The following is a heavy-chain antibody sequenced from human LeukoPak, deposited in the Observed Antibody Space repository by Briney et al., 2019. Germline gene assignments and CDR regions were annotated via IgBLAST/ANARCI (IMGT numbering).Heavy chain of an antibody. Sequence: PSETLSLTCTVSGGSISSSYWTWIRQPAGKGLEWIGRIYSSGSTNYNPSLKSRLTMSVDTSRNQFSLKLNSVTAADTAVYYCARECFSSICPCHNMDVWGQGTTVTVSS. V-gene: IGHV4-4*07. CDR3: ARECFSSICPCHNMDV. CDR1: GGSISSSY. CDR2: IYSSGST. J-gene: IGHJ6*02. D-gene: IGHD2-2*01.